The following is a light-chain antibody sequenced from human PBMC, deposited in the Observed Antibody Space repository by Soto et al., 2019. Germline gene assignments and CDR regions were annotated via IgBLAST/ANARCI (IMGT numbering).Light chain of an antibody. Sequence: QSALTQPASVSGSPGRSITISCTGSRGDIGGYNYVSWYQQHPGKAPKLMIYEVSNRPSGVSNRFSASKSGNTASLTISGLQAEDEADYYCSSYASPSSLGMIFGGGTKVTVL. CDR2: EVS. CDR3: SSYASPSSLGMI. V-gene: IGLV2-14*01. J-gene: IGLJ2*01. CDR1: RGDIGGYNY.